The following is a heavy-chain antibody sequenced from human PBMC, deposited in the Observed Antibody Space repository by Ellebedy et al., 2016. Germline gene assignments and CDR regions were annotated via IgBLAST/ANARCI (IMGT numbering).Heavy chain of an antibody. CDR1: GYTFTNFY. V-gene: IGHV1-46*01. J-gene: IGHJ4*02. Sequence: ASVKVSXXASGYTFTNFYIHWVRQAPGQGPEWMGMINPSHGSTTYAQKFQGRVTLTRDTSTTTFYMELSSLRSEDTAVYYCARGKIDFWGQGTLVTVSS. CDR2: INPSHGST. CDR3: ARGKIDF. D-gene: IGHD3-10*01.